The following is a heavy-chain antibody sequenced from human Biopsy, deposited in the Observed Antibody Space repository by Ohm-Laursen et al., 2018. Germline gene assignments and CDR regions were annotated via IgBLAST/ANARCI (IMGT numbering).Heavy chain of an antibody. CDR2: ISHGGNDE. Sequence: SLRLSCAASGFSFSNYGMHWVRQAPGKGLEWVALISHGGNDEYYADSVEGRFTISRDNSKNTVLLQMNSLRVEDTAVYYCAKDLRNNNWGVENWGQGTLVTVSS. CDR1: GFSFSNYG. D-gene: IGHD7-27*01. V-gene: IGHV3-30*18. J-gene: IGHJ4*02. CDR3: AKDLRNNNWGVEN.